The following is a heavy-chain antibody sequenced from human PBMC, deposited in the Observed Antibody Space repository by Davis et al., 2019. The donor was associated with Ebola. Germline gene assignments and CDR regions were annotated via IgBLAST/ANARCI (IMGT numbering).Heavy chain of an antibody. J-gene: IGHJ5*01. CDR2: ISYDGSNK. CDR1: GFTFSSYA. V-gene: IGHV3-30-3*01. D-gene: IGHD3-9*01. Sequence: GGSLRLSCAASGFTFSSYAMHWVRQAPGKGLEWVAVISYDGSNKYYADSVKGRFTISRDNAKNSLYLRMDSLRAEDTAFYHCARVNAMTGYSRFDSWGQGTLVTVSS. CDR3: ARVNAMTGYSRFDS.